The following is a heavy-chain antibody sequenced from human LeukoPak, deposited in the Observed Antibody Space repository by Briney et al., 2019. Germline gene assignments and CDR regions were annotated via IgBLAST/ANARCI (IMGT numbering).Heavy chain of an antibody. V-gene: IGHV3-23*01. Sequence: GGSLRLSCAASGFTFSTYTMNWVRQAPGKGLEWVSAIGGSGGNTYYADSVKGRFAISRDNSKNTLYLQLNSLRAEDTAVYYCAKDLRYSSSWSIGDYWGQGTLVTVSS. CDR1: GFTFSTYT. D-gene: IGHD6-13*01. CDR3: AKDLRYSSSWSIGDY. CDR2: IGGSGGNT. J-gene: IGHJ4*02.